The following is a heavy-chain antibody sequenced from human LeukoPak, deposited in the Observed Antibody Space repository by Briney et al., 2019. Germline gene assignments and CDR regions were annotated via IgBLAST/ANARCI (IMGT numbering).Heavy chain of an antibody. CDR3: ARTTEGYCRGRSCYSYYYYMDV. V-gene: IGHV4-59*01. Sequence: PSETLSLTCTVSGGSISSYYWSWIRQPPGKGLEWVGYIYYSGSTNYNPSLKSRVTISVDTSKNQFSLKLSSVTAADTAVYYCARTTEGYCRGRSCYSYYYYMDVWGKGTTVTVSS. CDR1: GGSISSYY. J-gene: IGHJ6*03. CDR2: IYYSGST. D-gene: IGHD2-15*01.